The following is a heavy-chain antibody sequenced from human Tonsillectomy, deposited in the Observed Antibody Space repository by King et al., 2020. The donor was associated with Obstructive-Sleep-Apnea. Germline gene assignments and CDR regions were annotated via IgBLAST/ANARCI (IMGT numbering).Heavy chain of an antibody. Sequence: HVQLVESGGGVVQPGRSLRLSCAASGFTFSSYGMHWVRQAPGKGLEWVAFVRYDGSNKYYADSVKGRFTISRDNSNNTLYLQMNSLRAEDTAVYYCAKNEPYSSRWYSGLNYYYYGMDVWGQGTTVTVSS. CDR3: AKNEPYSSRWYSGLNYYYYGMDV. CDR2: VRYDGSNK. D-gene: IGHD6-13*01. CDR1: GFTFSSYG. V-gene: IGHV3-30*02. J-gene: IGHJ6*02.